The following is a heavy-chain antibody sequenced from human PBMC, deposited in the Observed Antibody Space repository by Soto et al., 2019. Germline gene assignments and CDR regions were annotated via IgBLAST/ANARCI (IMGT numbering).Heavy chain of an antibody. J-gene: IGHJ6*02. Sequence: QVQLVQSGAEVKKPGSSVKVSCKASGGTFSSYAISWVRQAPGQGLEWMGGIIPIFGTANYAQKFQGRVTITADESTSPAYMELSSLRSEDTAVYYCARDLGQQLTPSYYYYGMDVWGQGTTVTVSS. CDR2: IIPIFGTA. CDR3: ARDLGQQLTPSYYYYGMDV. V-gene: IGHV1-69*01. D-gene: IGHD6-13*01. CDR1: GGTFSSYA.